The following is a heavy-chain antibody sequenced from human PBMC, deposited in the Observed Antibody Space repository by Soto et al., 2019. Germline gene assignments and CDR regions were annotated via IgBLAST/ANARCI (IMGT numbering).Heavy chain of an antibody. CDR1: GGSFSGYY. J-gene: IGHJ5*02. CDR2: INHSGST. V-gene: IGHV4-34*01. CDR3: ASLGESSGWNNWFDP. Sequence: SETLSLTCAVYGGSFSGYYWSWIRQPPGKGLEWIGEINHSGSTNYNPSLKSRVTISVDTSKNQFSLKLSSVTAADTAVYYCASLGESSGWNNWFDPWGQGTLVTVSS. D-gene: IGHD6-25*01.